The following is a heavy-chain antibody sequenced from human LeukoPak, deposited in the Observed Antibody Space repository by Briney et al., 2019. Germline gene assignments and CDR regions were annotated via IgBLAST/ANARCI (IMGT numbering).Heavy chain of an antibody. Sequence: SETLSLTCSVSGDSISSSGYYWDWIRQPPGKGLEWIGSIHHSGNTNYNPSLKSRVTISADMSKNQFSLKLNSVTAADTAVYYCAGLGYCSGGSCHGAFDIWGQGTMVTVSS. D-gene: IGHD2-15*01. CDR3: AGLGYCSGGSCHGAFDI. CDR1: GDSISSSGYY. J-gene: IGHJ3*02. V-gene: IGHV4-39*07. CDR2: IHHSGNT.